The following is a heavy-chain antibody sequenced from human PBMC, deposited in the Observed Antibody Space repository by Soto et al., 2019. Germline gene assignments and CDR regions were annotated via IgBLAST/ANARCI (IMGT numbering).Heavy chain of an antibody. CDR1: GGSISSYY. V-gene: IGHV4-59*08. CDR3: ARHSTARSWGMIY. Sequence: SETLSLTCTVSGGSISSYYWSWIRQPPGKGLEWIGYIYYSGSTNYNPSLKSRVTISVDTSKNQFSLKLSSVTAADTAVYYCARHSTARSWGMIYWGQGTLVTVSS. J-gene: IGHJ4*02. D-gene: IGHD3-16*01. CDR2: IYYSGST.